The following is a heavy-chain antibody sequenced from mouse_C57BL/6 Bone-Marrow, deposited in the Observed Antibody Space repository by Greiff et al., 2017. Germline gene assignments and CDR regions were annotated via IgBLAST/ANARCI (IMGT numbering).Heavy chain of an antibody. J-gene: IGHJ2*01. V-gene: IGHV1-80*01. CDR2: IYPGDGDT. CDR3: ARLNWAYFDY. Sequence: QVQLQQSGAELVKPGASVKISCKASGYAFSSYWMNWVKQRPEKGLEWIGKIYPGDGDTNYNGKFKGKATLTADKSSSTAYMQLSSLTSEDSAVYFCARLNWAYFDYWGQGTTLTVSS. D-gene: IGHD4-1*01. CDR1: GYAFSSYW.